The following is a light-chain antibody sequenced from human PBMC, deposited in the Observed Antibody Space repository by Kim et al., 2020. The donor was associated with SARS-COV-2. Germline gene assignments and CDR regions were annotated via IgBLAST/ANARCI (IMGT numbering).Light chain of an antibody. V-gene: IGKV1-39*01. CDR1: QSIGYS. CDR3: QQTYRTPT. CDR2: AAL. Sequence: SASVGDRVTLTCRASQSIGYSLNWYQQRPGKAPKVLIYAALSLHVGVPSRFSGSGSGTEFILNISSLQHEDFATYYCQQTYRTPTFGGGTKVDIK. J-gene: IGKJ4*01.